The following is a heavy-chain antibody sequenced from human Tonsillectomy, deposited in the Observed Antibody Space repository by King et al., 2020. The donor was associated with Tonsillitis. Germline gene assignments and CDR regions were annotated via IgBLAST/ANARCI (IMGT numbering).Heavy chain of an antibody. D-gene: IGHD4-17*01. Sequence: VQLVESGGGVVQPGRSLRLSCAASEFNFRSYAMHWVRQPPGKGLEWVADISFDGTNKYYADSVKGRFTISRDNSKNTLYLQMHSLRTDDTAVNYCARRDGALDYYYYAMDVWGQGTTVTVSS. J-gene: IGHJ6*02. CDR3: ARRDGALDYYYYAMDV. CDR1: EFNFRSYA. CDR2: ISFDGTNK. V-gene: IGHV3-30-3*01.